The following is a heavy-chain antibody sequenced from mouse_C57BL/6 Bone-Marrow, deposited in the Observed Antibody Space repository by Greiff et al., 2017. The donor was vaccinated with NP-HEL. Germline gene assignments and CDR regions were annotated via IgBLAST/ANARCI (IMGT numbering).Heavy chain of an antibody. J-gene: IGHJ3*01. V-gene: IGHV1-80*01. Sequence: QVQLQQSGAELVKPGASVKISCKASGYEFTNYWMNWVKQRPGKGLEWIGQIYPGDGDTNYNGKFKDKATLTADKSSSTAYMQLSGLASEDAGVYFCARGAYWGQGTLVTVSA. CDR3: ARGAY. CDR2: IYPGDGDT. CDR1: GYEFTNYW.